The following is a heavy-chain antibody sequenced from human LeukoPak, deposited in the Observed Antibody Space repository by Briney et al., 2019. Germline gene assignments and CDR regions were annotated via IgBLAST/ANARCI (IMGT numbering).Heavy chain of an antibody. Sequence: SETLSLTCTVSGGSISSYYWSWIRQPPGKGLGWIGYIYYSGSTNYNPSLKSRVTISVDTSKNQFSLKLSSVTAADTAVYYCARERYRYFDYWGQGTLVTVSS. CDR2: IYYSGST. J-gene: IGHJ4*02. CDR1: GGSISSYY. D-gene: IGHD5-18*01. CDR3: ARERYRYFDY. V-gene: IGHV4-59*01.